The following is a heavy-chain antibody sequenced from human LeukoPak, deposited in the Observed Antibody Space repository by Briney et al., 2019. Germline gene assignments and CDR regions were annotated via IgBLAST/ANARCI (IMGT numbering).Heavy chain of an antibody. CDR2: ISAYNGNT. D-gene: IGHD7-27*01. CDR3: ARAEDWGPDWYFDL. V-gene: IGHV1-18*01. J-gene: IGHJ2*01. Sequence: ASVEVSCKASGYTFTSYGISWVRQAPGQGLEWMGWISAYNGNTNYAQKLQGRVTMTTDTSTSTAYMELRSLRSDDTAVYYCARAEDWGPDWYFDLWGRGTLVTVSS. CDR1: GYTFTSYG.